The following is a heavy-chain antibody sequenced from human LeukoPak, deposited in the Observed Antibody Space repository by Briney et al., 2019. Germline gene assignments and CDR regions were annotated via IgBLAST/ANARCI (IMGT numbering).Heavy chain of an antibody. CDR1: GFTFSSHA. CDR3: AKDLGYCSGGSCYLFDY. V-gene: IGHV3-30*04. J-gene: IGHJ4*02. CDR2: ISSDGSYK. Sequence: GGSLRLSCAASGFTFSSHALHWVRQAPGKGLEWVAVISSDGSYKYYADSVKGRFTISRDNSKNTLYLQMNSLRAEDTAVYYCAKDLGYCSGGSCYLFDYWGQGTLVTVSS. D-gene: IGHD2-15*01.